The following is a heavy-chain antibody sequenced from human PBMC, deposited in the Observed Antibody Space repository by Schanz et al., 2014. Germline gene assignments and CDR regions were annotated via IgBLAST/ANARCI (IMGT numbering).Heavy chain of an antibody. CDR2: INHRGST. D-gene: IGHD6-13*01. CDR3: ARGPDSTSADVTRGRRRYYFDY. Sequence: QVQLQQWGAGLLKPSETLSLSCAVYSGSFSGYYWSWIRQPPGKGLEWIGEINHRGSTNYNPSLKSRVTNSVDPSKTQFPLRLSSVTAADTAVYYCARGPDSTSADVTRGRRRYYFDYWGQGTLVTVSS. V-gene: IGHV4-34*01. CDR1: SGSFSGYY. J-gene: IGHJ4*02.